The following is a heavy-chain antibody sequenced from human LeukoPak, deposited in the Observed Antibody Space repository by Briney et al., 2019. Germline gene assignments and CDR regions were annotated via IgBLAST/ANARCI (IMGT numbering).Heavy chain of an antibody. V-gene: IGHV1-2*04. CDR3: ARGIRGYSGYDLDY. J-gene: IGHJ4*02. D-gene: IGHD5-12*01. CDR1: GYTFTGYY. Sequence: ASVKVSCNASGYTFTGYYMHWVRQAPGQGLEWMGWINPNSGGTNYAQKFQGWVTMTRDTSISTAYMELSRLRSDDTAVYYCARGIRGYSGYDLDYWGQGTLVTVSS. CDR2: INPNSGGT.